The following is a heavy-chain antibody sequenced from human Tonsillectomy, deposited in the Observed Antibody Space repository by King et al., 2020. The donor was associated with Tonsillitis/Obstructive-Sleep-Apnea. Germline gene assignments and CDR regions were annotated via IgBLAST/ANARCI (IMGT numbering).Heavy chain of an antibody. CDR2: ISWNSGSI. CDR1: GFTFDDYA. CDR3: AKDTGSRYYYFDY. Sequence: VQLVESGGGLVQPGRSLRLSCAASGFTFDDYAMHWVRQAPGKGLEWVSGISWNSGSIGYVDSVKGRFTISRDNAKNSLYLQMNSLRAEDTALYYCAKDTGSRYYYFDYWGQGTLVTVSS. J-gene: IGHJ4*02. V-gene: IGHV3-9*01. D-gene: IGHD1-26*01.